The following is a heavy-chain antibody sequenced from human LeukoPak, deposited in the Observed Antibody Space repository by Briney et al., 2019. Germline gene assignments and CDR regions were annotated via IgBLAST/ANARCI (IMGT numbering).Heavy chain of an antibody. CDR2: IWYDGSNK. CDR1: GFTFSSYG. Sequence: GGSLRLSCAASGFTFSSYGMHWVRQAPGKGLEWVAVIWYDGSNKYYADSVKGRFTISRDNSKNTLYLQMNSLRAEDTAVYYRARDYYDSSGPHDAFDIWGQGSMVTVSS. V-gene: IGHV3-33*01. D-gene: IGHD3-22*01. CDR3: ARDYYDSSGPHDAFDI. J-gene: IGHJ3*02.